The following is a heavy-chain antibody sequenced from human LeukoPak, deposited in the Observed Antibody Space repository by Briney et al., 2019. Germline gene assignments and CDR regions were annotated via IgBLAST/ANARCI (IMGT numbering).Heavy chain of an antibody. CDR3: ARDRVATMGGEGDY. CDR1: GYSFTNYY. Sequence: ASVKVSCKTSGYSFTNYYIHWVRQAPGQGLEWMGWISAYNGNTNYAQKLQGRVTMTTDTSTSTAYMELRSLRSDDTAVYYCARDRVATMGGEGDYWGQGTLVTVSS. V-gene: IGHV1-18*04. CDR2: ISAYNGNT. D-gene: IGHD5-24*01. J-gene: IGHJ4*02.